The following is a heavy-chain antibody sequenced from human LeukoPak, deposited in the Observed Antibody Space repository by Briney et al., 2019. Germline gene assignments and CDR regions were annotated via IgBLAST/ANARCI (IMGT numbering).Heavy chain of an antibody. V-gene: IGHV3-21*01. J-gene: IGHJ4*02. CDR2: ISSSSSYI. D-gene: IGHD6-25*01. Sequence: PGGSLRLSCAASGFTFSSYSMNWVRQAPVKGLEWVSSISSSSSYIYYADSVKGRFTISRDNAKNSLYLQMNSLRAEDTAVYYCAREQRLEPFDYWGQGTLVTVSS. CDR3: AREQRLEPFDY. CDR1: GFTFSSYS.